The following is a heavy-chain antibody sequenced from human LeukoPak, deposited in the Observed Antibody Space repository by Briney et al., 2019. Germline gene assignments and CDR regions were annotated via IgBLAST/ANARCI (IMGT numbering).Heavy chain of an antibody. J-gene: IGHJ6*03. Sequence: GGSLRLSCTASGFTFGDYVMSWVRQAPGKGLEWVANIKQDGSEKYYVDSVKGRFTISRDNAKNSLYLQMNSLRAEDTAVYYCARGTDWVHYYYYYMDVWGKGTTVTISS. CDR2: IKQDGSEK. D-gene: IGHD3/OR15-3a*01. V-gene: IGHV3-7*01. CDR3: ARGTDWVHYYYYYMDV. CDR1: GFTFGDYV.